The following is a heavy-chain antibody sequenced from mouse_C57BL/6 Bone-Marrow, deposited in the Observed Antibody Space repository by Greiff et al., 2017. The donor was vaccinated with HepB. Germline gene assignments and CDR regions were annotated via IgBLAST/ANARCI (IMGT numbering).Heavy chain of an antibody. D-gene: IGHD4-1*01. V-gene: IGHV1-69*01. Sequence: QVQLQQPGAELVMPGASVKLSCKASGYTFTSYWMHWVKQRPGQGLEWIGEIDPSDSYTNYNQKFKGKATLTVDTSSSTAYMQLSSLTSEDSAVYYCASWDFDYWGQGTTLTVSS. CDR1: GYTFTSYW. CDR2: IDPSDSYT. CDR3: ASWDFDY. J-gene: IGHJ2*01.